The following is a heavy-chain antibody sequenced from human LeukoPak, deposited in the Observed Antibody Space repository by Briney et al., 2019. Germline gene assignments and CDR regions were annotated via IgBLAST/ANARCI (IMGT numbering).Heavy chain of an antibody. J-gene: IGHJ4*02. CDR2: IIPIFGTA. Sequence: SVKVSSKASGGTFSSYAISWVRQAPGQGLEWMGGIIPIFGTANYAQKLQGRVTITADESTSTAYMELSSLRSEDTAVYYCAMYYYDSSGYYYASYYFDYWGQGTLVTVSS. D-gene: IGHD3-22*01. CDR1: GGTFSSYA. CDR3: AMYYYDSSGYYYASYYFDY. V-gene: IGHV1-69*01.